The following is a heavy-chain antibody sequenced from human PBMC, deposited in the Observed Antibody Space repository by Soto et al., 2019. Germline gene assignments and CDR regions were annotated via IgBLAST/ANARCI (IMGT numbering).Heavy chain of an antibody. J-gene: IGHJ4*02. V-gene: IGHV4-34*01. Sequence: PSETLSLTRAVYGGSFSGYYWTWIRRPPGTGLEWIGEINHSGSTNYNPSLKSRVTISVDTSKNQFSLKLTSVTAADTAVYYCARDKITGLFDYWGQGTLVTVSS. CDR3: ARDKITGLFDY. CDR1: GGSFSGYY. D-gene: IGHD2-8*02. CDR2: INHSGST.